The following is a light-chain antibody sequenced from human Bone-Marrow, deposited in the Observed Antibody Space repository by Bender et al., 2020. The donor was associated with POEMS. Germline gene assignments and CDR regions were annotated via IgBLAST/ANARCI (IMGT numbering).Light chain of an antibody. CDR3: QVWDSSSDRGV. CDR2: DDS. J-gene: IGLJ3*02. Sequence: SYVLTQPPSVSVAPGQTARLTCGGDILGSKVVHWYQQKPGQAPVLFVYDDSDRRSGIPERFSGSSSGNTATLTISRVEAGDEADYYCQVWDSSSDRGVFGGGTKLTVL. V-gene: IGLV3-21*02. CDR1: ILGSKV.